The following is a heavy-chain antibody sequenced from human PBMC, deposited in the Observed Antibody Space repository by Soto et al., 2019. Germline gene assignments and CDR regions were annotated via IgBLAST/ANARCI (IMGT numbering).Heavy chain of an antibody. D-gene: IGHD5-12*01. J-gene: IGHJ5*02. CDR2: ISAYNGNT. Sequence: SSVKVSCKASCYTFTSYGISWVRQAPGQGLEWMGWISAYNGNTNYAQKLQGRVTMTTDTSTSTAYMELRSLRSDDTAVYYCAIGLSLASLGFDPWGQGTLVTVSS. V-gene: IGHV1-18*04. CDR1: CYTFTSYG. CDR3: AIGLSLASLGFDP.